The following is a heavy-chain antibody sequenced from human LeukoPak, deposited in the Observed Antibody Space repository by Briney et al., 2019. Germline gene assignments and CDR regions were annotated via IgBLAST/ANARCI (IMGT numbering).Heavy chain of an antibody. Sequence: ASVKVSCKASGYTFTSYYMHWVRQAPGQGLEWMGIINPSGGSTSYAQKFQGRVTMTRDTSTSTVYMELSSLRSEDTAVYYCARAGLTLRYFDWFRFDYWGQGTLVTVSS. D-gene: IGHD3-9*01. CDR1: GYTFTSYY. CDR2: INPSGGST. J-gene: IGHJ4*02. V-gene: IGHV1-46*01. CDR3: ARAGLTLRYFDWFRFDY.